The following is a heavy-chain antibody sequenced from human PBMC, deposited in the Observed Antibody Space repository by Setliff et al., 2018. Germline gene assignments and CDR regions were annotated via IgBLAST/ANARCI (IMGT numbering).Heavy chain of an antibody. J-gene: IGHJ6*03. D-gene: IGHD3-16*01. CDR2: TIPSFGST. CDR1: GGTFSSYG. CDR3: AGEGGLTYYYMDV. Sequence: SVKVSCKASGGTFSSYGISWVRQAPGQGLEWMGGTIPSFGSTNYAQKFQGRVTIITDESTSTAYMELSSLRTEDSAVYYCAGEGGLTYYYMDVWGKGTTVTVSS. V-gene: IGHV1-69*05.